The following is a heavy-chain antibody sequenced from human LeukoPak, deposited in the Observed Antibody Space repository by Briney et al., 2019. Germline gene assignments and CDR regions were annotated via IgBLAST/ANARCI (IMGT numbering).Heavy chain of an antibody. J-gene: IGHJ4*02. CDR3: ARGKQQLEKSYYFDY. V-gene: IGHV4-34*01. CDR2: INHSGST. CDR1: GGSFSGYY. Sequence: SETLSLTCAVYGGSFSGYYWSWIRQPPGKGLEWIGEINHSGSTNYNPSPNSRVTISVDTSKNQFSLKLSSVTAADTAVYYCARGKQQLEKSYYFDYWGQGTLVTVSS. D-gene: IGHD6-13*01.